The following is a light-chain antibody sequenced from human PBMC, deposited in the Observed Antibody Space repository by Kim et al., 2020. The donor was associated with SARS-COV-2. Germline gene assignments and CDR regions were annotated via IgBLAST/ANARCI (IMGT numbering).Light chain of an antibody. Sequence: EIVLTQSPATLSLSPGERATLSCRASQSVGSFLAWYQQKPGQAPRLLIYDASNRVSGIPARFSGSGSGTDFTLTISSLEPEDFAVYYCQHRFNWPLTFGGGTKVEI. V-gene: IGKV3-11*01. CDR2: DAS. CDR1: QSVGSF. CDR3: QHRFNWPLT. J-gene: IGKJ4*01.